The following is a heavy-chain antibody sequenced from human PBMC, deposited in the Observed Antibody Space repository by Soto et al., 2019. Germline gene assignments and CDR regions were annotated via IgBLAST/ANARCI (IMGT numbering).Heavy chain of an antibody. CDR3: AHIVVAGLGYYFDY. J-gene: IGHJ4*02. CDR1: GFSLSSTRMA. CDR2: IYWDDDK. D-gene: IGHD6-19*01. V-gene: IGHV2-5*02. Sequence: QITLKESGPTLVKPTQTLTLTCTFSGFSLSSTRMAVGWIRQPPGKALEWLALIYWDDDKRYSPFLKSRLTITKDTSKNQVVLTMSNMDPVDTARYYCAHIVVAGLGYYFDYWGQGTLVNVYS.